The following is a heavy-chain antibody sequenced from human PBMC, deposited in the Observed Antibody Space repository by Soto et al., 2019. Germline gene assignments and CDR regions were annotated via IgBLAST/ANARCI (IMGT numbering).Heavy chain of an antibody. D-gene: IGHD6-13*01. Sequence: GESLKISCKGSGYSFTSYWIGWVRQMPGKGLEWMGIIYPGDSDTRYSPSFQGQVTISADKSISTAYLRWSSLKASDTAMYYCARTGAGSSSRYNWFDPWGQGTLVTVSS. CDR2: IYPGDSDT. CDR3: ARTGAGSSSRYNWFDP. J-gene: IGHJ5*02. CDR1: GYSFTSYW. V-gene: IGHV5-51*01.